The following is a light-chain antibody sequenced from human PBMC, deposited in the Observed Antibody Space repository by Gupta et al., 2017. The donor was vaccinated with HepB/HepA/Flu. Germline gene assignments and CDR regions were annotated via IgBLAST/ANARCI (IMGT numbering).Light chain of an antibody. V-gene: IGLV1-36*01. Sequence: SEVTQPSPVSEAPRQRVTTPCSGSWTNIGENTVNWYQQPPGKAPKLLIYYDDLRPSGVTERFSGSKSGTSATLTISGLQAEDEADYYCAAGDDSRNCLVFGGGTKLTVL. J-gene: IGLJ2*01. CDR2: YDD. CDR1: WTNIGENT. CDR3: AAGDDSRNCLV.